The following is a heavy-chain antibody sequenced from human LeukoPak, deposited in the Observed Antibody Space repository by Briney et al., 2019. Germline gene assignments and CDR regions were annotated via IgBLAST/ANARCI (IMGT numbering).Heavy chain of an antibody. Sequence: ASVKVSCKASGGTFSTYAISWVRQAPGQGLQWMGRIIPIFGPANYAQKFQGSVTITTDESTSTAYMELSSLRSEDTAVYYCARIDPQYSSGGLDYWGQGTLVTVYS. CDR3: ARIDPQYSSGGLDY. CDR2: IIPIFGPA. J-gene: IGHJ4*02. D-gene: IGHD6-19*01. V-gene: IGHV1-69*05. CDR1: GGTFSTYA.